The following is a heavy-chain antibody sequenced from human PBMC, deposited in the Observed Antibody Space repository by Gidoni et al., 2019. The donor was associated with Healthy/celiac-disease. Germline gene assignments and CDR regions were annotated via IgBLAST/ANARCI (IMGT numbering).Heavy chain of an antibody. CDR2: ISYDGINK. V-gene: IGHV3-30*18. CDR3: SKDPYPYSYGRGYFDY. CDR1: GFTLSSYG. D-gene: IGHD5-18*01. Sequence: QVKLVESGGGGGEAGGSLRTSCAASGFTLSSYGMPWVRQAPGKGLGWLAVISYDGINKYYADSVKGRFTISRDNSNNTLYLQMNSLRAEDTAVYYCSKDPYPYSYGRGYFDYWGQGTLVTVSS. J-gene: IGHJ4*02.